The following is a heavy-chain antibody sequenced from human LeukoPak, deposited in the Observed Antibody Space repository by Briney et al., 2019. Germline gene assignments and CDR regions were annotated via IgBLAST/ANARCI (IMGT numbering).Heavy chain of an antibody. D-gene: IGHD4-17*01. J-gene: IGHJ4*02. CDR3: ARQPRGTTSSNFDY. CDR2: IYPGDSDT. V-gene: IGHV5-51*01. CDR1: GYTFTSYW. Sequence: GGSLQISCKGSGYTFTSYWIGWVRQMPGKGLEWMGIIYPGDSDTRYSPSFQGQVTISAEKSISTAYLQWSSLKASDTAMYYCARQPRGTTSSNFDYWGKGTLVTVSS.